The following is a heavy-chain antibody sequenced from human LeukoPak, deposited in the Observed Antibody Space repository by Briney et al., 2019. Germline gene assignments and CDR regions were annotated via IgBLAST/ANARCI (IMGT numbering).Heavy chain of an antibody. Sequence: GASVKVSCKASGYTFTSYDINWVRQATGQGLEWMGWMNPNSGNTGYAQKFQGRVTMTRNTSISTAYMELSSLRSEDTAVYYCARDHGSGWYLVRLYEYGAFDIWGQGTMVTVSS. CDR3: ARDHGSGWYLVRLYEYGAFDI. D-gene: IGHD6-19*01. CDR1: GYTFTSYD. V-gene: IGHV1-8*01. CDR2: MNPNSGNT. J-gene: IGHJ3*02.